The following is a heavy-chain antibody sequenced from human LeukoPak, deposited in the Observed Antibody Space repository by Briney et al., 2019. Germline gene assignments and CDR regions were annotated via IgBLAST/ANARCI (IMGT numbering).Heavy chain of an antibody. Sequence: SEALSLTCTVSGGSVSSGYYYWSWIRQPPGKGLEWIGYIYYSGSTNYNPSLKSRVTISVDTSKNQFSLKLTSVTAADTAVYYCARASYSSTLDFHYWGQGTLVTVSS. D-gene: IGHD6-13*01. CDR2: IYYSGST. CDR1: GGSVSSGYYY. J-gene: IGHJ4*02. V-gene: IGHV4-61*01. CDR3: ARASYSSTLDFHY.